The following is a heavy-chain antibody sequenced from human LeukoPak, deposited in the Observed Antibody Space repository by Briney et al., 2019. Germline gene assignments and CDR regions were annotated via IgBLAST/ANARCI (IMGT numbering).Heavy chain of an antibody. Sequence: SETLSLTCTVSGGSISSHYWSWIRQPPGKGLEWIGYIYYSGSTNYNPSLKSRVTISVDTSKNQFSLKLSSVTAADTAVYYCVRDQGYIDYWGQGTLVTVSS. J-gene: IGHJ4*02. D-gene: IGHD6-13*01. CDR1: GGSISSHY. CDR3: VRDQGYIDY. V-gene: IGHV4-59*11. CDR2: IYYSGST.